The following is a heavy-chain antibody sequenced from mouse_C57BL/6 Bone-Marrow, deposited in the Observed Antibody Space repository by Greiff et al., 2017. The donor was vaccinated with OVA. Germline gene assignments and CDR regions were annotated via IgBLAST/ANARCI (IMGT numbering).Heavy chain of an antibody. CDR1: GFSLTSYG. Sequence: VQLQQSGPGLVQPSQSLSITCTVSGFSLTSYGVHWVRQPPGTGMEWLGVIWSGGSTDYNAAFISILSISKDNSKSQVFFKMNSLQADDTAIYYCARTGFYWYFDVWGTGTTVTVSA. CDR3: ARTGFYWYFDV. V-gene: IGHV2-4*01. J-gene: IGHJ1*03. D-gene: IGHD4-1*01. CDR2: IWSGGST.